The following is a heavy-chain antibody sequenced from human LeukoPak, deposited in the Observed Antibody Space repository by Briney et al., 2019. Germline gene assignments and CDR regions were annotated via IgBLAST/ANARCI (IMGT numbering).Heavy chain of an antibody. J-gene: IGHJ4*02. D-gene: IGHD6-13*01. Sequence: PGGSLRLSCAASGFTFSSYGMHWVRQAPGKGLEWVAVISYDGSNKCYADSVKGRFTISRDNSKNTLYLQMNSLRAEDTAVYYCANTDTGYSSSWSPRSYFDYWGQGTLVTVSS. CDR1: GFTFSSYG. CDR3: ANTDTGYSSSWSPRSYFDY. CDR2: ISYDGSNK. V-gene: IGHV3-30*18.